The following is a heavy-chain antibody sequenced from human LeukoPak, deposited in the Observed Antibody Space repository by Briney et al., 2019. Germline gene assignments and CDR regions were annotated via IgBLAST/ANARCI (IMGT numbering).Heavy chain of an antibody. J-gene: IGHJ6*02. D-gene: IGHD5-12*01. CDR3: ARGGTEIYYYHYGMDV. Sequence: GGSLRLSCAASVLTFNRYSMHWVRQAPGKGLEWVAVISYDGSNKYYAGSVKGRFTISRDNSKNTLYLQMNSLRVEDTAVYFCARGGTEIYYYHYGMDVWGQGTTVTVSS. V-gene: IGHV3-30*04. CDR1: VLTFNRYS. CDR2: ISYDGSNK.